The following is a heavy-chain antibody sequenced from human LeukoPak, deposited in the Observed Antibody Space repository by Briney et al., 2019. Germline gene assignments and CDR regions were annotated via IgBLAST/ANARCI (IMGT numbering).Heavy chain of an antibody. Sequence: SVTVSCKASGGTFANSAINWVRQAPGQGLEWMGRIIPILNIPNYAQKLQGRVTIAGDKAKNTAYLELSSLRSGDTAVYCCAREKSEDGYYGLDVWGQGTTVTVSS. CDR3: AREKSEDGYYGLDV. J-gene: IGHJ6*02. V-gene: IGHV1-69*04. D-gene: IGHD5-24*01. CDR2: IIPILNIP. CDR1: GGTFANSA.